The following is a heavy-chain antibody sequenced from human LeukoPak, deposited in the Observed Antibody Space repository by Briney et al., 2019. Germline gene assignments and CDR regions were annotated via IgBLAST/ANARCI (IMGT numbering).Heavy chain of an antibody. CDR2: INPNSGGT. V-gene: IGHV1-2*02. CDR3: ARGFGYSSSDFDY. J-gene: IGHJ4*02. D-gene: IGHD6-13*01. CDR1: GYTFTGYY. Sequence: ASVKVSCKASGYTFTGYYMHWVRQAPGQGLEWMGWINPNSGGTNYAQKFQGRVTMTRDTSISTAYMELSRLRSDDTAVYYCARGFGYSSSDFDYWGQGTLVTVSS.